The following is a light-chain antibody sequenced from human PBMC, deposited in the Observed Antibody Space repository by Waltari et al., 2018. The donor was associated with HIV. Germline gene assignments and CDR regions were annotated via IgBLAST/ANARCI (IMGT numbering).Light chain of an antibody. CDR1: NLGDKY. V-gene: IGLV3-1*01. Sequence: SYELTQPPSVSVSPGQTASITCSGDNLGDKYASWYQQKPGQSPVLLIYQDSKRPSGIPERFSGSNSGNTATLTISGTQAMDEADYYCQAWDSRRVFGGGTKLTVL. J-gene: IGLJ2*01. CDR3: QAWDSRRV. CDR2: QDS.